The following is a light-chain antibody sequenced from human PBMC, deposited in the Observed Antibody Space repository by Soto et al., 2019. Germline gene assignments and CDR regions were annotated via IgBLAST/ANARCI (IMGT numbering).Light chain of an antibody. V-gene: IGKV1D-16*01. CDR2: AAS. CDR3: QQYDSYPWT. CDR1: QGISNW. J-gene: IGKJ1*01. Sequence: DIQMTQSPSSVSASVGDRVSITCRASQGISNWLAWYQQKPGRAPKLLIYAASSLQSGVSSRFSGSGSGTEFTLTISSLQPDDFATYYCQQYDSYPWTFGQGTKVDIK.